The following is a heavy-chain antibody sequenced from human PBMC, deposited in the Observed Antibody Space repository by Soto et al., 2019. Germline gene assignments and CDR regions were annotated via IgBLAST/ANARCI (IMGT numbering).Heavy chain of an antibody. V-gene: IGHV3-33*01. D-gene: IGHD3-10*01. CDR1: GFSFSNYD. CDR2: IRYDGSNK. Sequence: QVQLVESGGGVVQPGRSLRLSCAASGFSFSNYDIHWVRQAPGKGLEWVAFIRYDGSNKYYADSVKGRFTISRDNSKNTLNLQMDSLRVEDTAVYYCARGGGGLLWFGEPPYWGQGTLVAVSS. CDR3: ARGGGGLLWFGEPPY. J-gene: IGHJ4*02.